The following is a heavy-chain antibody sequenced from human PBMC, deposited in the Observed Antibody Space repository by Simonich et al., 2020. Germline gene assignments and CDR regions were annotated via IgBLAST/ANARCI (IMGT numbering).Heavy chain of an antibody. CDR3: ARGGLADRRIVYYYYMDV. J-gene: IGHJ6*03. Sequence: QVQLVQSGAEVKKPGSSVKVSCKASGGTFSSYAISWVRQAPGQGLEWMEGIIPIPGIANYAPKFQGRVTITADKSTSTAYMELSSLRSEDTAVYYCARGGLADRRIVYYYYMDVWGKGTTVTVSS. CDR2: IIPIPGIA. V-gene: IGHV1-69*09. D-gene: IGHD2-15*01. CDR1: GGTFSSYA.